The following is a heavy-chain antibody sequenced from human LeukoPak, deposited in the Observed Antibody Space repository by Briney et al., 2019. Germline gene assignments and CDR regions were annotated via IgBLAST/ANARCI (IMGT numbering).Heavy chain of an antibody. V-gene: IGHV4-39*07. CDR2: IYHTGST. CDR3: ARDVGGGDYYGSGSYYNNWFDP. J-gene: IGHJ5*02. Sequence: PSETLSLTCTVSGGSISSSSYYWGWIRQPPGKGLEWIGSIYHTGSTYYNPSLKSRVTISIDTSKNQFSLKLSSVTAADTAVYYCARDVGGGDYYGSGSYYNNWFDPWGQGTLVTVSS. CDR1: GGSISSSSYY. D-gene: IGHD3-10*01.